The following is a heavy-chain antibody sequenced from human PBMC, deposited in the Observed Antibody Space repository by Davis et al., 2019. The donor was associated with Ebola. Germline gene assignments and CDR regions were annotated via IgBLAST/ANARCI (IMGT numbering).Heavy chain of an antibody. CDR2: LGLSADT. CDR1: GFVFSSYV. J-gene: IGHJ3*01. V-gene: IGHV3-23*01. D-gene: IGHD1-26*01. CDR3: AKDTTNVWFDV. Sequence: GESLKISCAASGFVFSSYVMSWVRQAPGKGLEWVSTLGLSADTYYADSVKGRFTISRDNSKNTLHLQMNSLRVEDTAIYYCAKDTTNVWFDVWGQGTIVTVSS.